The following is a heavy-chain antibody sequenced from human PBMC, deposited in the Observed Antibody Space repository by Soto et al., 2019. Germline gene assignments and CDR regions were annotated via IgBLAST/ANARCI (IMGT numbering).Heavy chain of an antibody. CDR2: VHYSGST. CDR1: GASISRYY. J-gene: IGHJ4*02. CDR3: ARHPNAYFDY. Sequence: PSETLSLTCTVSGASISRYYWSWIRQPPGKGLEWIGYVHYSGSTSYNPSLKSRVTISIDMSKTHFSLKLTSVTAADTAVYFCARHPNAYFDYWGKGALVTVSS. V-gene: IGHV4-59*08.